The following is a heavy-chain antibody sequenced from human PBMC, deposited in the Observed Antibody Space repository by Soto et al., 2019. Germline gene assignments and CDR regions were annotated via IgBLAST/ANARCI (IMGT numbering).Heavy chain of an antibody. CDR2: IYYSGST. V-gene: IGHV4-39*01. D-gene: IGHD6-13*01. CDR1: GGSISSSSYY. CDR3: ATHPRIAAAGPHWYFDL. J-gene: IGHJ2*01. Sequence: KSSETLSLTCTVSGGSISSSSYYWGWIRQPPGKGLEWIGSIYYSGSTYYNPSLKSRVTISVDTSKNQFSLKLSSVTAADTAVYYCATHPRIAAAGPHWYFDLWGRGTLVTVSS.